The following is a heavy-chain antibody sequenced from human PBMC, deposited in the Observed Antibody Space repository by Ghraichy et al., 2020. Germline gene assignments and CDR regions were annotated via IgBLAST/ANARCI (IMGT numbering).Heavy chain of an antibody. J-gene: IGHJ4*02. V-gene: IGHV4-38-2*02. CDR3: AGAERSIAPIGY. CDR1: GYSISSGYY. Sequence: SETLSLTCTVSGYSISSGYYWDWIRQPPGTGLEWIGSIYHSGSTFYNPSLRSRVTISVDTSKNQFSLKLSSVTAADTAVYYCAGAERSIAPIGYWGQGTLVTVAS. CDR2: IYHSGST. D-gene: IGHD1-14*01.